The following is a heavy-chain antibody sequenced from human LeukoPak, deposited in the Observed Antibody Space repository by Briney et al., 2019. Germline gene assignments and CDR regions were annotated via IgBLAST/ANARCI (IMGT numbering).Heavy chain of an antibody. Sequence: GGSLRLSCAASGFTFSSYAMSWVRQAPGKGLEWVSAISGSGGSTYYADSVKGRFTISRDNSKNTLYLQMSSLRAEDTAVYYCARDAGYSSGWISTWGQGALVTVSS. CDR3: ARDAGYSSGWIST. CDR1: GFTFSSYA. D-gene: IGHD6-19*01. J-gene: IGHJ5*02. V-gene: IGHV3-23*01. CDR2: ISGSGGST.